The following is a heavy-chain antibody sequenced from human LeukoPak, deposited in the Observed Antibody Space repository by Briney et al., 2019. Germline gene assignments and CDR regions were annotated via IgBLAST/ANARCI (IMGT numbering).Heavy chain of an antibody. CDR2: IYHSGST. Sequence: PSETLSLTCAVSGYSISSGYYWGWIRQPPGKGLGWIGSIYHSGSTYYNPSLKSRVTISVDTSKNQFSLKLSSVTAADTAVYYCARHGHLWCNWFDPWGQGTLVTVSS. CDR3: ARHGHLWCNWFDP. V-gene: IGHV4-38-2*01. D-gene: IGHD2-8*02. CDR1: GYSISSGYY. J-gene: IGHJ5*02.